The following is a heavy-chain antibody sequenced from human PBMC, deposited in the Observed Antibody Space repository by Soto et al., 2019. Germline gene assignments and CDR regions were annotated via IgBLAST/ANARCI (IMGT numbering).Heavy chain of an antibody. Sequence: QVQLVQSGAEVKKPGASVKVSCKVSGYTLTELSMNWVRQAPGKGLEWRGGFDPEDGETLYAQKFQGRVTMTEDTSTDTAYMERSSLRSEDTAVSYCATDRFGELLSGDAFDIWGQGTMVTVSS. J-gene: IGHJ3*02. CDR3: ATDRFGELLSGDAFDI. CDR1: GYTLTELS. V-gene: IGHV1-24*01. CDR2: FDPEDGET. D-gene: IGHD3-10*01.